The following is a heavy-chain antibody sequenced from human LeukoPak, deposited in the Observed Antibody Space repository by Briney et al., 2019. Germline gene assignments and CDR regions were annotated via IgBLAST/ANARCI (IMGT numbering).Heavy chain of an antibody. Sequence: SETLSLTCTVSGGSISSYYWSWIRQPAGKGLEWIGRIYTSGSTNYNPSLKSRVTMSVDTSKNQFSLKLSSVTAADTAVYYCARAGTTVRCYYYYYMDVWGKGTTVTVSS. D-gene: IGHD4-17*01. CDR1: GGSISSYY. J-gene: IGHJ6*03. CDR3: ARAGTTVRCYYYYYMDV. CDR2: IYTSGST. V-gene: IGHV4-4*07.